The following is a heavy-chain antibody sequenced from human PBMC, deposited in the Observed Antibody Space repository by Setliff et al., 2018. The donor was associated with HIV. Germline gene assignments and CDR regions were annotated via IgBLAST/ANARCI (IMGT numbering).Heavy chain of an antibody. CDR1: GFSFSDYY. Sequence: PGGSLRLSCAASGFSFSDYYLYWFRQAPGKGLEWVSSLSATSSTIYLADSVKGRFTISRDNAQTSLYLQMNNLSADDTAMYYCARDLFPYYHDSRPYYPPAYWGQGTLVTVSS. D-gene: IGHD3-22*01. CDR2: LSATSSTI. J-gene: IGHJ4*02. V-gene: IGHV3-11*01. CDR3: ARDLFPYYHDSRPYYPPAY.